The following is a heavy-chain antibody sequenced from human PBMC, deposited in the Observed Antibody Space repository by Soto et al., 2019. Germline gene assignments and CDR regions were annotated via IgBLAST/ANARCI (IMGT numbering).Heavy chain of an antibody. J-gene: IGHJ6*02. CDR1: GYTFTSYG. CDR3: ARLLGGGGYYYGMDV. CDR2: ISAYNGNT. V-gene: IGHV1-18*04. D-gene: IGHD3-16*01. Sequence: ASVKVSCKASGYTFTSYGISWVRQAPGQGLEWMGWISAYNGNTNYAQKLQGRVTMTTDTSTSTAYMEPRSLRSDDTAVYYCARLLGGGGYYYGMDVWGQGTTVTVSS.